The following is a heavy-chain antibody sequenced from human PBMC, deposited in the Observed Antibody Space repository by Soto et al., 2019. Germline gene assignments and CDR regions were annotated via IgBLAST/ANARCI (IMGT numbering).Heavy chain of an antibody. Sequence: GASVKVSCKASGYTFTSYDINWVRQATGQGLEWMGWMNPNSGNTGYAQKFQGRVTMTRNTSISTAYMELSSLRSEDTAVYYCARGLYCSGGSCYYGMDVWGQGTTVTVSS. CDR2: MNPNSGNT. V-gene: IGHV1-8*01. CDR3: ARGLYCSGGSCYYGMDV. J-gene: IGHJ6*02. D-gene: IGHD2-15*01. CDR1: GYTFTSYD.